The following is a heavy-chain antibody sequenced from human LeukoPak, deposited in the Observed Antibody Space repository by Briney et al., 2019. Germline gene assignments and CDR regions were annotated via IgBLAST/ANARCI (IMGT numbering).Heavy chain of an antibody. V-gene: IGHV3-30*01. CDR2: ISYDGSNK. Sequence: GRSLRLSCAASGFTFSNYAMHWVRQAPGKGLEWVAVISYDGSNKYYADSVKGRFTISRDNSKNTLYLQMNSLRAEDTAVYYCARDYSIVYWGQGTLVTVSS. J-gene: IGHJ4*02. D-gene: IGHD4-11*01. CDR3: ARDYSIVY. CDR1: GFTFSNYA.